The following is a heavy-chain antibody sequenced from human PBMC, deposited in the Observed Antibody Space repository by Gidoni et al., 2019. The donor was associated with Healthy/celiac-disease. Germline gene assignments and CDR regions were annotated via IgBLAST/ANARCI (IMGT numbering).Heavy chain of an antibody. D-gene: IGHD2-21*02. CDR3: ASQEGYGGNSHFDY. J-gene: IGHJ4*02. Sequence: QVQLLQSGAEVKKPGSSVTVSCKASGGTFSSYAISWVRQAHGKGLEWVGGIIPISGKANYTKKFQGRVTITADESTSTAYMELSSLRSEDTAVYYCASQEGYGGNSHFDYWGQGTLVTVSS. CDR1: GGTFSSYA. V-gene: IGHV1-69*01. CDR2: IIPISGKA.